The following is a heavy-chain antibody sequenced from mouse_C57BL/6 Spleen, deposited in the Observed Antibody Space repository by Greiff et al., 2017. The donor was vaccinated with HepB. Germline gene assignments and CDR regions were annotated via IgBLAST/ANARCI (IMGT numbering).Heavy chain of an antibody. CDR2: ISNGGGST. J-gene: IGHJ4*01. Sequence: EVKVEESGGGLVQPGGSLKLSCAASGFTFSDYYMYWVRQTPEKRLEWVAYISNGGGSTYYPDTVKGRFTISRDNAKNTLYLQMSRLKSEDTAMYYCARPPGGSSNAMDYWGQGTSVTVSS. D-gene: IGHD1-1*01. V-gene: IGHV5-12*01. CDR3: ARPPGGSSNAMDY. CDR1: GFTFSDYY.